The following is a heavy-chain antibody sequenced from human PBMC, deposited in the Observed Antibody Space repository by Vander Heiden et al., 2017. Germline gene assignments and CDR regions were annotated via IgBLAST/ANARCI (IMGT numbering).Heavy chain of an antibody. J-gene: IGHJ4*02. Sequence: QTQLVQSGAEVKKPGSSVKVSCKTSGGTFSNYGVSWVRQAPGQGLEWMGGIIPMSSTRMHAQKFQGRVTISADGSTSTVHMELTRLRSEDTAMYYCAKGRTGEYSGALYFFDHWGQGSLITVS. CDR1: GGTFSNYG. CDR3: AKGRTGEYSGALYFFDH. D-gene: IGHD3-16*01. V-gene: IGHV1-69*01. CDR2: IIPMSSTR.